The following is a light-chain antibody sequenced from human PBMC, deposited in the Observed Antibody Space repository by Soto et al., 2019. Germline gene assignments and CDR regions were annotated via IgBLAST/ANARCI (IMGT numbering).Light chain of an antibody. CDR2: WAS. CDR1: QSVLYSSDNKND. Sequence: DIVLTQSPDSLAVSLGERATINCKSSQSVLYSSDNKNDLAWYQQKPGQPPNLLIYWASTRESGVPDRFSGSGSGTDFTLTISSLQAEDVEVYYCQQYYNTPYTFGQGTKREIK. J-gene: IGKJ2*01. CDR3: QQYYNTPYT. V-gene: IGKV4-1*01.